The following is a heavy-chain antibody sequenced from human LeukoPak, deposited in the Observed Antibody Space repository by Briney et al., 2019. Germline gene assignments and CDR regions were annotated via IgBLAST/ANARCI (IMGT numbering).Heavy chain of an antibody. CDR1: GFTFSSYA. V-gene: IGHV3-30-3*01. D-gene: IGHD3-22*01. CDR3: ARGRYYYDSSGYTFDY. J-gene: IGHJ4*02. CDR2: ISYDGSNK. Sequence: GGSLRLSCAASGFTFSSYAMHWVRQAPGKGLEWVAVISYDGSNKYYADSVKGRFTISRDNSKNTLYLQMNSLRAEDTAVYYCARGRYYYDSSGYTFDYWGQGTLVTVSS.